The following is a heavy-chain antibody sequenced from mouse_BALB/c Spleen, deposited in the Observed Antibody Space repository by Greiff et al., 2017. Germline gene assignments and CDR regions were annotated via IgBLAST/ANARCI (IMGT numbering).Heavy chain of an antibody. Sequence: EVKLVESGGGLVKPGGSLKLSCAASGFTFSDYYMYWVRQTPEKRLEWVATISDGGSYTYYPDSVKGRFTISRDNAKNNLYLQMSSLKSEDTAMYYCARDRYDDAMDYWGQGTSVTVSS. CDR1: GFTFSDYY. J-gene: IGHJ4*01. D-gene: IGHD2-14*01. CDR3: ARDRYDDAMDY. CDR2: ISDGGSYT. V-gene: IGHV5-4*02.